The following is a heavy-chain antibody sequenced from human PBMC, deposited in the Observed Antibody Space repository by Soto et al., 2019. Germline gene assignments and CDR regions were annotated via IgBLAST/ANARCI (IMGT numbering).Heavy chain of an antibody. CDR1: GGSVSSGSYY. CDR2: IYYSGST. V-gene: IGHV4-61*01. CDR3: ARTLGYSSGWYAF. Sequence: PSETLSLTCTASGGSVSSGSYYWSWIRHPPGKGLEWIGYIYYSGSTNYNPSLKSRVTISVDTSKNQFSLKLSSVTAADTAVYYCARTLGYSSGWYAFWGQGTLVTVSS. J-gene: IGHJ4*02. D-gene: IGHD6-19*01.